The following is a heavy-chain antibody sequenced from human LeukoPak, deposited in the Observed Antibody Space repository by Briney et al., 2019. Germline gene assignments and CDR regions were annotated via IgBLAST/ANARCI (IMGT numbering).Heavy chain of an antibody. CDR1: GGTFSSYA. Sequence: GASVKVSCKASGGTFSSYAISWVRQAPGQGLEWMGGIIPIFGTANYAQKFQGRVTITADESTSTAYMELSSLRSEDTAVYYCARECGEMATITDAFGIWGQGTMVTVSS. CDR2: IIPIFGTA. CDR3: ARECGEMATITDAFGI. V-gene: IGHV1-69*13. D-gene: IGHD5-24*01. J-gene: IGHJ3*02.